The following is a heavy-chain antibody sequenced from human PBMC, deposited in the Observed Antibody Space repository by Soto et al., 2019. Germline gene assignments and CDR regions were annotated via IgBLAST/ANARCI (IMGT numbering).Heavy chain of an antibody. V-gene: IGHV3-53*02. CDR2: IYSGGST. Sequence: EVQLVETGGGLIQPRGSLRLSCAASGFTVSSNYMSWVRQAPGKGLEWVSVIYSGGSTYYADSVKGRFTISRDNSKNTLYLQMNSLRAEDTAVYYCARAMYSSSWYVVWGQGTLVTVSS. J-gene: IGHJ4*02. D-gene: IGHD6-13*01. CDR1: GFTVSSNY. CDR3: ARAMYSSSWYVV.